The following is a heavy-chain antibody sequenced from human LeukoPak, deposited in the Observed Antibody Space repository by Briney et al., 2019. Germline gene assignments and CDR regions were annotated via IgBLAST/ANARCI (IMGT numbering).Heavy chain of an antibody. CDR2: ISSSSSYI. Sequence: GGSLRLSCAASGFTFSSYSMNWVRQAPGKGLEWVSSISSSSSYIYYADSVKGRFTISRDNSKNTLYLQMNSLRAEDTAVYYCARTYYYDSRALFNGMDVWGQGTTVTVSS. CDR3: ARTYYYDSRALFNGMDV. CDR1: GFTFSSYS. D-gene: IGHD3-22*01. J-gene: IGHJ6*02. V-gene: IGHV3-21*01.